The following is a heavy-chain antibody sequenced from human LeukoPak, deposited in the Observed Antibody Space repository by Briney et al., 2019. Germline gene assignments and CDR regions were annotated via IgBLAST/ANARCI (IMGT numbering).Heavy chain of an antibody. Sequence: GGSLRLSCAASGFTSSTYWMNWVRQAPGKGLEWVSAISGSGGSTYYADSVKGRFTISRDNSKNTLYLQMNSLRAEDTAVYYCAKGVPSPTKRRITMVREVIDYWGQGTLVTVSS. D-gene: IGHD3-10*01. CDR2: ISGSGGST. V-gene: IGHV3-23*01. CDR3: AKGVPSPTKRRITMVREVIDY. J-gene: IGHJ4*02. CDR1: GFTSSTYW.